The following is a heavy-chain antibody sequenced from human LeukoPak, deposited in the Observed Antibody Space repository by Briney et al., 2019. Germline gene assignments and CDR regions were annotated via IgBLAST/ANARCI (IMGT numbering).Heavy chain of an antibody. J-gene: IGHJ6*03. V-gene: IGHV4-61*02. CDR2: IYTSGST. Sequence: PSQTLSLTCTVSSGSISSGSYYWSWIRQPAGKGLEWIGRIYTSGSTNYNPSLKSRVTISVDTSKNQFSLKLSSVTAADTAVYYCARLYDFWSGYQYYYYYYMDVWGKGTTVTVSS. D-gene: IGHD3-3*01. CDR3: ARLYDFWSGYQYYYYYYMDV. CDR1: SGSISSGSYY.